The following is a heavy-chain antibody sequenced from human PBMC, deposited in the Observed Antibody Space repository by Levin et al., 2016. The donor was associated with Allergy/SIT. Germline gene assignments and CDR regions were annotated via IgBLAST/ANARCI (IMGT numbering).Heavy chain of an antibody. CDR1: GFTFSSYS. V-gene: IGHV3-21*01. CDR3: ARVYAQQLATYFDY. CDR2: ISSSSSYI. Sequence: GESLKISCAASGFTFSSYSMNWVRQAPGKGLEWVSSISSSSSYIYYADSVKGRFTISRDNAKNSLYLQMNSLRAEDTAVYYCARVYAQQLATYFDYWGQGTLVTVSS. D-gene: IGHD6-13*01. J-gene: IGHJ4*02.